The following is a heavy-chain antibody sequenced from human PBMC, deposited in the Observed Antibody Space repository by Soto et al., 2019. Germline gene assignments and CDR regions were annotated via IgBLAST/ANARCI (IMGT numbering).Heavy chain of an antibody. D-gene: IGHD6-25*01. CDR1: GGSISSYY. CDR2: IYYSGST. CDR3: ARDGGYSTGLGYYYYGMDV. J-gene: IGHJ6*02. Sequence: SETLSLTCTVSGGSISSYYWSWIRQPPGKGLEWIGYIYYSGSTNYNPSLKSRVTISVDTSNNQFSLKLSSVTAADTAVYYCARDGGYSTGLGYYYYGMDVWGQGTTVTVSS. V-gene: IGHV4-59*01.